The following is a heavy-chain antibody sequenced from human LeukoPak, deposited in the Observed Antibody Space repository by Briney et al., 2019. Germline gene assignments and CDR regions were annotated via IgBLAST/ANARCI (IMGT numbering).Heavy chain of an antibody. D-gene: IGHD3-16*01. J-gene: IGHJ5*02. CDR1: GYTFTSYG. Sequence: ASVKVSCKASGYTFTSYGISWVRQAPGQGLEWMGWISAYNGNTNYAQKLQGRVTMTTDTSTSTAYMELRSLRSDDTAVYYCAFAPRGDPNNWFDPWGQGTLVTVSS. V-gene: IGHV1-18*01. CDR2: ISAYNGNT. CDR3: AFAPRGDPNNWFDP.